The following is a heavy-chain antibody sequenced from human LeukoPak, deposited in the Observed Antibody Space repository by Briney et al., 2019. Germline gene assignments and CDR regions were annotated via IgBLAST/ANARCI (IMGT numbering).Heavy chain of an antibody. CDR1: GGTFSSYA. CDR3: ASGSYDILTGYPNWFDP. J-gene: IGHJ5*02. V-gene: IGHV1-69*05. CDR2: IIPIFGTA. D-gene: IGHD3-9*01. Sequence: AAVKVSCKASGGTFSSYAISWVRQAPGQGLEWMGGIIPIFGTANYAQKFQGRVTITTDESTSTAYMELSSLRSEDTAVYYCASGSYDILTGYPNWFDPWGQGTQLTVSS.